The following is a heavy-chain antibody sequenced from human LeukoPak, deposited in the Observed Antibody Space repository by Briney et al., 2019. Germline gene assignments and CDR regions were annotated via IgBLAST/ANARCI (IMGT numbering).Heavy chain of an antibody. Sequence: SVKVSCKASGGTFSSYTISWVRQAPGQGLEWMGRIIPILGIANYARKFQGRVTITADKSTSTAYMELSSLRSEDTAVYYCARVGDPYYDFWSGYSGWFDPWGQGTLVTVSS. V-gene: IGHV1-69*02. J-gene: IGHJ5*02. CDR2: IIPILGIA. CDR3: ARVGDPYYDFWSGYSGWFDP. CDR1: GGTFSSYT. D-gene: IGHD3-3*01.